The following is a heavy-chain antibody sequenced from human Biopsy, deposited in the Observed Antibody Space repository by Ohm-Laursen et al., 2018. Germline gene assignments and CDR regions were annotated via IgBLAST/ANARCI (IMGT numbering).Heavy chain of an antibody. CDR2: IRSKAKSYAT. CDR1: GFPFSASA. J-gene: IGHJ4*02. CDR3: TLEGAGFDN. D-gene: IGHD3-10*01. Sequence: GSLRLSCAASGFPFSASAVHWVRQASGKGLEWVGRIRSKAKSYATAYAASVTGRFTISRDDSKNTTYLQMNSLKTEDTAVYYCTLEGAGFDNWGQGTLVTVSS. V-gene: IGHV3-73*01.